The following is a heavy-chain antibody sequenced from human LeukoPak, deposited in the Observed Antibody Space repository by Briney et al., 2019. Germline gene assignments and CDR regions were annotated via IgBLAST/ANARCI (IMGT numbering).Heavy chain of an antibody. Sequence: GESLKISCKGSGYSFTNYWIGWVRQMPGKGLEWMGIIYPGDSDTRYSPSFQGQVTISADKSISTAYLQWSSLKASDTALYYCAKIHSSSSYGNFDYWGQGTLVTVSS. V-gene: IGHV5-51*01. CDR1: GYSFTNYW. CDR3: AKIHSSSSYGNFDY. CDR2: IYPGDSDT. D-gene: IGHD6-13*01. J-gene: IGHJ4*02.